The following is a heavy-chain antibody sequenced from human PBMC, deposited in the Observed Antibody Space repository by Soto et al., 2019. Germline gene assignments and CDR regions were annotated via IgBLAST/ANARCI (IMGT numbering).Heavy chain of an antibody. D-gene: IGHD5-12*01. J-gene: IGHJ4*02. CDR2: IVPIVDTS. Sequence: QVQLVQSGAEVRQPASSVKLSCKTSGGTFSSYAISWVRQAPGQGLEWMGGIVPIVDTSTYAQKFQGRVTITADESMSTAYMELSSLRSDDTAIYYCVRVVAIPGYPDNWGQGTLVTVSS. CDR3: VRVVAIPGYPDN. CDR1: GGTFSSYA. V-gene: IGHV1-69*12.